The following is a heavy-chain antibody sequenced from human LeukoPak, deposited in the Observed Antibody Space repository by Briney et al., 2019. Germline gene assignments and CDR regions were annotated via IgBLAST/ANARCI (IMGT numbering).Heavy chain of an antibody. J-gene: IGHJ6*02. V-gene: IGHV1-18*01. D-gene: IGHD3-10*01. CDR2: ISTYSDNT. CDR1: GYTFTSYG. CDR3: ARYGSGSYYKYYYYGMDV. Sequence: ASVKVSCKASGYTFTSYGISWVRQAPGQGLEWLGWISTYSDNTNYAQKLRGRVTMTTDTSTSTAYMELRSLRSDDTAVYYCARYGSGSYYKYYYYGMDVWGQGTTVTVSS.